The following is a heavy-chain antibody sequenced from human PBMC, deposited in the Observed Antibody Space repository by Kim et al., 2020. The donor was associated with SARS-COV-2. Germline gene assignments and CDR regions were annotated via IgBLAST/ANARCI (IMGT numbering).Heavy chain of an antibody. CDR2: VKTSGST. Sequence: VKTSGSTDYNPSLKSRVTISLDTSKDEYSRKLTSMTAADTAVYYCARHLMCWGQGSLVTVSS. CDR3: ARHLMC. V-gene: IGHV4-34*01. J-gene: IGHJ4*02. D-gene: IGHD2-8*01.